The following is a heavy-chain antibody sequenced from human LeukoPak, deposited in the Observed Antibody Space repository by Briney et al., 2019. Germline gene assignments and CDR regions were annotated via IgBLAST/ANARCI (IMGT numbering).Heavy chain of an antibody. CDR1: GFTFSTYA. Sequence: GGSLRLSCAASGFTFSTYAMHWVRQAPGKGLEWVAVIPYDGSNKYYADSVKGRFTISRDNSKNTLYLQMNSLRAEDTAVYYCAEGDPMDYWGQGTLVTVSS. V-gene: IGHV3-30*04. J-gene: IGHJ4*02. D-gene: IGHD2-21*02. CDR3: AEGDPMDY. CDR2: IPYDGSNK.